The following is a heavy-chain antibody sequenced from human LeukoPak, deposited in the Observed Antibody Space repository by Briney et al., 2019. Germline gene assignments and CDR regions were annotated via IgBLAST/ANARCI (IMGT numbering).Heavy chain of an antibody. CDR1: DYSISSGYY. CDR3: ARDRWDTSGYYSTFDY. CDR2: IDYSGST. D-gene: IGHD3-22*01. Sequence: PSETLSLTCDVSDYSISSGYYWSWIRQPPGKGLEWIGYIDYSGSTYYNPSLKSRVTISLDTSKNQFSLRLTSVTAADTAVYYCARDRWDTSGYYSTFDYWGRGTLVTVSS. V-gene: IGHV4-30-4*08. J-gene: IGHJ4*02.